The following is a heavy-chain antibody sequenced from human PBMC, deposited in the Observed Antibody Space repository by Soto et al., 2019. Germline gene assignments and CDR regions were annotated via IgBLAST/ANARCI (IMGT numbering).Heavy chain of an antibody. V-gene: IGHV3-23*01. CDR3: AKDPTPAAMPAGRAYNWFDP. J-gene: IGHJ5*02. Sequence: EVQLLESGGGLVQPGGSLRLSCAASGFTFSSYAMSWVRQAPGKGLEWVSAISGSGGSTYYADSVKGRFTISRDNSKNTLYLQTNSLRAEDTAVYYCAKDPTPAAMPAGRAYNWFDPWGQGTLVTVSS. D-gene: IGHD2-2*01. CDR2: ISGSGGST. CDR1: GFTFSSYA.